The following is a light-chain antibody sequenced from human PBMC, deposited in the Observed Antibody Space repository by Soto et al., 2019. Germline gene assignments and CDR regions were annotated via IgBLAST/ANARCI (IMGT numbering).Light chain of an antibody. CDR3: CSYAGSSTWV. V-gene: IGLV2-23*01. Sequence: QSALTQPASVSGSPGQSITISCTGTSSDVGSYNFVSWYQQHPGKAPKVMIYEGSKRPSGVSNRFYGSKSGNTASLTISGLQAEDEADYYCCSYAGSSTWVFGTGTKVTVL. CDR2: EGS. CDR1: SSDVGSYNF. J-gene: IGLJ1*01.